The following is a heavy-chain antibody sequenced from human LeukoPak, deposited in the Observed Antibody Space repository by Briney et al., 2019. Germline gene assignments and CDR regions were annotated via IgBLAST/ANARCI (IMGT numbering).Heavy chain of an antibody. J-gene: IGHJ4*02. CDR3: ARAGTNWNYPRFDY. CDR2: ISSSGSPI. Sequence: GGSLRLSCAASGFTFSSYSMNWVRRAPGKGLEWISFISSSGSPIYYADSVKGRFTISRDNAKNSLLLQMNSLRAEDTAVYYCARAGTNWNYPRFDYWGQGTLVTVSS. CDR1: GFTFSSYS. V-gene: IGHV3-21*05. D-gene: IGHD1-7*01.